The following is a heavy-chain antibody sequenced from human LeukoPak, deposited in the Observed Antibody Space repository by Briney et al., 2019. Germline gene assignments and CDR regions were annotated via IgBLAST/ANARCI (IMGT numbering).Heavy chain of an antibody. Sequence: ASVKVSCKASGYTFTSYAMHWVRQAPGQRLEWMGSINAGNGNTKYSQKFQGRVTITRDTSASTAYMELSSLRSEDTAVYYCAISYYDFRSGYSPFDYWGQGTLVTVSS. CDR2: INAGNGNT. V-gene: IGHV1-3*01. J-gene: IGHJ4*02. CDR1: GYTFTSYA. CDR3: AISYYDFRSGYSPFDY. D-gene: IGHD3-3*01.